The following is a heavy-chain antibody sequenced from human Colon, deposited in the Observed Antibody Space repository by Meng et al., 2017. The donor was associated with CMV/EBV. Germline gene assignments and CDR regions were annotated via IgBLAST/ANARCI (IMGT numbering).Heavy chain of an antibody. V-gene: IGHV3-30*02. CDR1: GFAFSSYG. CDR3: AKGGGSYRAEY. CDR2: IRFDGSIK. D-gene: IGHD3-16*02. Sequence: AGSLRLSCAASGFAFSSYGLHWVRQAPGKGLQWVGFIRFDGSIKYYEDSVMGRFTISRDDSKNTMYLQMNRLRPEDTALYYCAKGGGSYRAEYWGQGTLVTVSS. J-gene: IGHJ4*02.